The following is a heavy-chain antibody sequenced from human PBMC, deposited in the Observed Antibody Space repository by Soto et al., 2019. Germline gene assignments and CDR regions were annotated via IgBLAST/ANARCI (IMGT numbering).Heavy chain of an antibody. CDR1: GYTLTELS. CDR2: FDPEDGET. CDR3: ATAVVRGVIMGLDYYGMDV. V-gene: IGHV1-24*01. D-gene: IGHD3-10*01. Sequence: ASVKVSCKVSGYTLTELSMHWVRQAPGKGLEWMGGFDPEDGETIYAQKFQGRVTMTEDTSTDTAYMELSSLRSEDTAVYYCATAVVRGVIMGLDYYGMDVWGQGTTVTVSS. J-gene: IGHJ6*02.